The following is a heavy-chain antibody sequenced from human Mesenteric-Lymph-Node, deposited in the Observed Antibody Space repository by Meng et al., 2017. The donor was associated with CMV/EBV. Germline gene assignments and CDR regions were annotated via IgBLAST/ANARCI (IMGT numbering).Heavy chain of an antibody. CDR3: AKEGPERIDANYDFWTGYLNGVGWYFDL. D-gene: IGHD3-3*01. Sequence: GGSLRLSCAASGFTFSSYGIHWVRQAPGKGLEWVAFIRYDGNNKYYADSVKGRFTISRDNSKNTVYLQMNSLRAEDTAVYYCAKEGPERIDANYDFWTGYLNGVGWYFDLWGRGTLVTVSS. CDR1: GFTFSSYG. CDR2: IRYDGNNK. J-gene: IGHJ2*01. V-gene: IGHV3-30*02.